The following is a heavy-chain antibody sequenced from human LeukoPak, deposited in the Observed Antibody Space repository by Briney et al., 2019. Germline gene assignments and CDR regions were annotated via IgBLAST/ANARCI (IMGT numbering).Heavy chain of an antibody. CDR1: GGTFSSYA. CDR3: ARTPLDCSSTSCLFDY. V-gene: IGHV1-69*01. J-gene: IGHJ4*02. CDR2: IIPIFGTA. D-gene: IGHD2-2*01. Sequence: ASVKVSCKAAGGTFSSYAISWARQAPGQGLEWMGGIIPIFGTANYAQKFQGRVTITADESTSTAYMELSSLRSEDTAVYYCARTPLDCSSTSCLFDYWGQGTLVTVSS.